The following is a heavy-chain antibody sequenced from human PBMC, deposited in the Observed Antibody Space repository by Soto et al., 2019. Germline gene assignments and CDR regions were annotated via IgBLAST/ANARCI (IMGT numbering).Heavy chain of an antibody. Sequence: QVQLQESGPGLVKPSQTLSLTCTVSGASISGGYYYWTWIRQPPGKGLEWIGSIYYTGNTYSNPSLESRLSISVDPSNNQFALRLTSVTAPDTAIYYCARATYDSSTYYLDYWGQGTLVTVSS. CDR2: IYYTGNT. J-gene: IGHJ4*02. CDR1: GASISGGYYY. V-gene: IGHV4-30-4*01. CDR3: ARATYDSSTYYLDY. D-gene: IGHD3-22*01.